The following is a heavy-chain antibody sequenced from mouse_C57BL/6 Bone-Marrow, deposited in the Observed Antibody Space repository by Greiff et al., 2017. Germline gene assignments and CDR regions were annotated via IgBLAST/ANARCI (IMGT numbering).Heavy chain of an antibody. CDR3: ARLGLLRPDYYAMDY. V-gene: IGHV1-72*01. J-gene: IGHJ4*01. CDR2: IDPNSGGT. Sequence: QQSCKASGYTFTSYWMHWVKQRPGRGLEWIGRIDPNSGGTKYNEKFKSKATLTVDKPSSTAYMQLSSLTSEDSAVYYCARLGLLRPDYYAMDYWGQGTSVTVSS. CDR1: GYTFTSYW. D-gene: IGHD1-2*01.